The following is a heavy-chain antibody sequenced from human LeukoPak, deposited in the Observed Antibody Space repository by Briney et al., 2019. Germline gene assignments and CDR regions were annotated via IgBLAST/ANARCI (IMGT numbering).Heavy chain of an antibody. J-gene: IGHJ4*02. CDR1: GFTFSDYA. D-gene: IGHD1-14*01. CDR2: ISGSGSRT. CDR3: ASRPRADIGPLDF. Sequence: GGSLRLSCAASGFTFSDYAMTWVRQAPGKGLEWVSSISGSGSRTYYTESAKGRFTISRDNSKNTLYLQMNSLRADETAIYYCASRPRADIGPLDFWGQGTLVTVSS. V-gene: IGHV3-23*01.